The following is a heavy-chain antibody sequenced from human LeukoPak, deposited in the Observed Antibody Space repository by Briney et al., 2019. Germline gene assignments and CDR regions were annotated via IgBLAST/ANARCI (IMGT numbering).Heavy chain of an antibody. V-gene: IGHV1-46*01. Sequence: ASVKGSCKASGYTFTSYYMHWVRQAPGQGLEWTGIINPSGGSTSYAQKFQGRVTMTRDTSTSTVYMELSSLRSEDTAVYYCARSVGATGYFDYWGQGTLVTVSS. J-gene: IGHJ4*02. CDR2: INPSGGST. D-gene: IGHD1-26*01. CDR1: GYTFTSYY. CDR3: ARSVGATGYFDY.